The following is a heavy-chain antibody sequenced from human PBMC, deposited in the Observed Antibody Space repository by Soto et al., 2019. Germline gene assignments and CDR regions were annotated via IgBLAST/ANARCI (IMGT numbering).Heavy chain of an antibody. V-gene: IGHV3-74*01. CDR3: ARDPRIVLVPAAPGANWFDP. CDR1: GFTFSSYW. Sequence: GGSLRLSCAASGFTFSSYWMHWVRQAPGKGLVWVSRINSDGSSTSYADSVKGRFTISRDNAKNTLCLQMNSLRAEDTAVYYRARDPRIVLVPAAPGANWFDPWGQGTLVTVSS. J-gene: IGHJ5*02. D-gene: IGHD2-2*01. CDR2: INSDGSST.